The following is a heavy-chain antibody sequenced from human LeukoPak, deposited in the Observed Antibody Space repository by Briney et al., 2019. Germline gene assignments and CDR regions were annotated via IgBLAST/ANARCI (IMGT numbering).Heavy chain of an antibody. J-gene: IGHJ4*02. CDR1: GYTLAELS. D-gene: IGHD3-10*01. V-gene: IGHV1-24*01. CDR3: ATPGRMVRGVIITNYFDY. CDR2: FDPEDGET. Sequence: ASVKVSCKVSGYTLAELSMHWVRQAPGKGLEWMGGFDPEDGETIYAQKFQGRVTMTEDTSTDTAYMELSSLRSEDTAVYYCATPGRMVRGVIITNYFDYWGQGTLVTVSS.